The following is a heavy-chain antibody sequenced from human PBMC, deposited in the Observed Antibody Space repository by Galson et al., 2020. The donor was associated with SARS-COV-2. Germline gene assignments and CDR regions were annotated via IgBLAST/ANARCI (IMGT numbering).Heavy chain of an antibody. CDR1: GYTFTGYY. J-gene: IGHJ4*02. D-gene: IGHD3-9*01. CDR3: ARGTPPEAPDWSLYY. CDR2: INPNSGGT. V-gene: IGHV1-2*02. Sequence: ASVKVSCKASGYTFTGYYMHWVRQAPGQGLGWMGWINPNSGGTNYAQKFQGRVTMTRDTSISTAYMELSRLRSDDTAVYYCARGTPPEAPDWSLYYWGQGTLVTVSS.